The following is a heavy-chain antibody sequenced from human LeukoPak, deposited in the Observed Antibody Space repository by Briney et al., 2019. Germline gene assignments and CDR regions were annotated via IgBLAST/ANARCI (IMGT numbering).Heavy chain of an antibody. V-gene: IGHV3-30*03. CDR1: GLTFSSYG. Sequence: GGSLRLSCAASGLTFSSYGMHWVRQAPGKGLEWVAVISYDGSNKYYADSVKGRFTISRDNSKNTLYLQMNSLRAEDTAVYYCLLLWFGGYGMDVWGQGTTVTVSS. CDR3: LLLWFGGYGMDV. J-gene: IGHJ6*02. D-gene: IGHD3-10*01. CDR2: ISYDGSNK.